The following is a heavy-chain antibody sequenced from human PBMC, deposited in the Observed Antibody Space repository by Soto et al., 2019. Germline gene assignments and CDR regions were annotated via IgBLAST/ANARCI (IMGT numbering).Heavy chain of an antibody. Sequence: ESGGGVVQPGRSLRLSCAASGFTFSSYGMHWVRQAPGKGLEWVAVIWYDGSNKYYADSVKGRFTISRDNSKNTLYLQMNSLRAEDTAVYYCARDQLLKGYYWYFDLWGRGTLVTVSS. CDR2: IWYDGSNK. V-gene: IGHV3-33*01. CDR1: GFTFSSYG. J-gene: IGHJ2*01. CDR3: ARDQLLKGYYWYFDL. D-gene: IGHD2-2*01.